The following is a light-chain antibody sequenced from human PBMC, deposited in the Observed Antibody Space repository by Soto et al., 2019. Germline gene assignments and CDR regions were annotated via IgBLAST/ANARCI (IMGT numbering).Light chain of an antibody. CDR2: GAS. V-gene: IGKV3-20*01. CDR1: QSVSSSY. J-gene: IGKJ2*01. Sequence: EIVFTQSPGTLSLSPGERATLTCRASQSVSSSYLAWYQQKPGQAPRLLIYGASYRATGIPDRFSGRGSGTDFTLTISRLEPEDFAVYYCQQYDDSLSSFTFGQGTNLEIK. CDR3: QQYDDSLSSFT.